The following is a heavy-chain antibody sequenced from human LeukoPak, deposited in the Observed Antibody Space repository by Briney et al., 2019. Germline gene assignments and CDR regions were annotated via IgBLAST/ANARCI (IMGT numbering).Heavy chain of an antibody. V-gene: IGHV4-39*01. CDR3: ASREYSSSHNH. CDR1: GGSISSSSYY. D-gene: IGHD4-11*01. J-gene: IGHJ4*02. CDR2: IYYSGST. Sequence: SETLSLTCTVSGGSISSSSYYWGWIRQPSGKGLEWIGSIYYSGSTYYNPSLESRVSISLDTSKNQFSLKLRSMTAADTAAYYCASREYSSSHNHWGQGTLVTVSS.